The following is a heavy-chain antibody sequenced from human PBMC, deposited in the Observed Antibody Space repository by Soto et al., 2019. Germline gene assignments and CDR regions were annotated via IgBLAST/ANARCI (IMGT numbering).Heavy chain of an antibody. J-gene: IGHJ4*02. Sequence: GGSLRLSCAASGFTFSSYPMSWVRQAPGKGLEWVSSISSSSSYIYYADSVKGRFTISRDNAKNSLYLQMNSLRAEDTAVYYCARDPRLAAVAGGDYWGQGTLVTVSS. V-gene: IGHV3-21*01. D-gene: IGHD6-19*01. CDR3: ARDPRLAAVAGGDY. CDR1: GFTFSSYP. CDR2: ISSSSSYI.